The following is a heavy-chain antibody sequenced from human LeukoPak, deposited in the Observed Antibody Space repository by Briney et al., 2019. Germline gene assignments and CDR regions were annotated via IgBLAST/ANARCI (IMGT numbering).Heavy chain of an antibody. V-gene: IGHV4-34*01. CDR3: ARGRQYRGYSRLKYYFDY. J-gene: IGHJ4*02. D-gene: IGHD5-18*01. CDR1: GGSFSGYY. CDR2: INHSGST. Sequence: PSETLSLTCAVYGGSFSGYYWSWIRHPPGKGLEWIGEINHSGSTNYNPSLKSRVTISVDTSKNQFSLKLSSVTAADTAVYYCARGRQYRGYSRLKYYFDYWGQGTLVTVSS.